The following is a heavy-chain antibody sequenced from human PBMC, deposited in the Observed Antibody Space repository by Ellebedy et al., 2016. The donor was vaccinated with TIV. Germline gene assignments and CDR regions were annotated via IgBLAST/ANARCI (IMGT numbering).Heavy chain of an antibody. Sequence: GESLKISXAASGFTFSSYAMHWVRQAPGKGLEWVAVISYDGSNKYYADSVKGRFTISRDNSKNTLYLQMNSLRAEDTVVYYCAREDSSGWYFNWGQGTLVTVSS. CDR1: GFTFSSYA. CDR3: AREDSSGWYFN. D-gene: IGHD6-19*01. J-gene: IGHJ4*02. CDR2: ISYDGSNK. V-gene: IGHV3-30-3*01.